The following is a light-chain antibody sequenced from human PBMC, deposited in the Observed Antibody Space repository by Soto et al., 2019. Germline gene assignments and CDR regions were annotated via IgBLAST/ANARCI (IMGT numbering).Light chain of an antibody. CDR2: EVI. V-gene: IGLV2-14*01. CDR1: SSDIGGYDY. J-gene: IGLJ2*01. Sequence: QSALTQPASVSGSPGQSITISCTGTSSDIGGYDYVSWYRQHPGKAPKLLIYEVIHRHSGVSNHFSGSKSGNTASLTISGLQADDEADYYCSSYTSRSIVVFGGGTKVTVL. CDR3: SSYTSRSIVV.